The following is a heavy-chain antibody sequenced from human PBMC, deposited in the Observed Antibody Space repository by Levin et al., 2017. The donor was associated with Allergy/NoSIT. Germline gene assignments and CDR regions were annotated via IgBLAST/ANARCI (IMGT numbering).Heavy chain of an antibody. CDR2: SWNDGSKK. Sequence: GGSLRLSCAASGFTFTYYGLHWVRQAPGKGLEWVAVSWNDGSKKYYADSVKGRFTISRDNSKNTLYLQISSPRVDDTAVYYCARSSYGYPFDHWGQGTLVTVSS. CDR3: ARSSYGYPFDH. D-gene: IGHD3-16*01. CDR1: GFTFTYYG. V-gene: IGHV3-33*03. J-gene: IGHJ4*02.